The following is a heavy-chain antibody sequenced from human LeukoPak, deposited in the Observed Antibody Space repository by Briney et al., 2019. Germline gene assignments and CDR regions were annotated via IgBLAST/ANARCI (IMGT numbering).Heavy chain of an antibody. CDR3: AKDGSGYFYTFDY. J-gene: IGHJ4*02. V-gene: IGHV3-30*02. CDR1: GFTFSSYG. Sequence: GGSLRLSCAGSGFTFSSYGMHWVRQGPGKGLEWVAFLRYDGSNIEYADSVKGRFTISRDNSKNTFYLQMNSLRVEDTAMNYCAKDGSGYFYTFDYWGQGTLVTASS. CDR2: LRYDGSNI. D-gene: IGHD3-22*01.